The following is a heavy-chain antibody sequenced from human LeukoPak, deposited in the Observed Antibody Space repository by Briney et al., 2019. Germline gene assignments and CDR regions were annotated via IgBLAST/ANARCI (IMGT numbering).Heavy chain of an antibody. J-gene: IGHJ6*03. V-gene: IGHV3-20*04. CDR2: INWNGGST. CDR3: AKRGAIFGVVRHYYYMDV. CDR1: GFTFEDYT. D-gene: IGHD3-3*01. Sequence: PGGSLRLSCEASGFTFEDYTMSWVRQSPGKGLEWVSGINWNGGSTGYADSVKGRFTISRENAKKSLYLQMNSLRADDTALYYCAKRGAIFGVVRHYYYMDVWGKGTTVTVSS.